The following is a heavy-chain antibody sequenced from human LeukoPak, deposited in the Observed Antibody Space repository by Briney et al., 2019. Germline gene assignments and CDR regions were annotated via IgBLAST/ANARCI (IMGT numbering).Heavy chain of an antibody. Sequence: PSETLSLTCTVSGGSISSYYWSWIRQPPGKGLEWIGYIYHSGYTNYNPSLQSRVTISLDTSKNQFSLKLSSVTAADTAVYYCARDPGYYASGSPVYDYWGQGTLVTVSS. CDR2: IYHSGYT. CDR1: GGSISSYY. V-gene: IGHV4-59*01. J-gene: IGHJ4*02. CDR3: ARDPGYYASGSPVYDY. D-gene: IGHD3-10*01.